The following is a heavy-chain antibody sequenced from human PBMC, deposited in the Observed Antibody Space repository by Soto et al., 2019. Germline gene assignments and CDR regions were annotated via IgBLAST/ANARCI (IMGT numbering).Heavy chain of an antibody. CDR1: SGSLSSSGGYY. CDR3: AKAGHSSSSEGANWFDP. D-gene: IGHD6-6*01. V-gene: IGHV4-31*03. Sequence: QVQLQESGPGLVKPSQTLSLTCTVSSGSLSSSGGYYWSRIRQHPGRGPEWIGYIYYSGSTYYNPSLKSRVTISVDTSKNQFSLKLSSVTAADTAVYYCAKAGHSSSSEGANWFDPWGQGTLVTVSS. J-gene: IGHJ5*02. CDR2: IYYSGST.